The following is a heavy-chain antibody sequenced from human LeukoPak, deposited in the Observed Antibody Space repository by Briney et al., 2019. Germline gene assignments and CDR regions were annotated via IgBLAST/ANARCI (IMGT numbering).Heavy chain of an antibody. CDR1: GYTFTRYY. CDR2: INPNSGGT. V-gene: IGHV1-2*02. Sequence: ASVKVSCKASGYTFTRYYMHWVRQAPGQGLEGMGWINPNSGGTNYAKKFQGRVTMTRDTSISTAYMELSRLRSDDTAVYYCARESHHCSSTSCYRTYYGMDVWGQGTTVTVSS. D-gene: IGHD2-2*02. J-gene: IGHJ6*02. CDR3: ARESHHCSSTSCYRTYYGMDV.